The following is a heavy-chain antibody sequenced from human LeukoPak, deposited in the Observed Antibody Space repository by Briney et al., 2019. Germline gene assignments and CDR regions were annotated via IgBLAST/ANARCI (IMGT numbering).Heavy chain of an antibody. CDR3: ARGPFYVSSGYPYYYYGMDV. Sequence: GGCPRLSRAAYGFTLCSYEMNWVRQAPGKGLKWVSYISSSGSAIYYADSVKGRFTISRDNAKNSLYLQMNSLRAEDTAVYYCARGPFYVSSGYPYYYYGMDVWGQGTTVTVSS. CDR2: ISSSGSAI. D-gene: IGHD3-22*01. J-gene: IGHJ6*02. CDR1: GFTLCSYE. V-gene: IGHV3-48*03.